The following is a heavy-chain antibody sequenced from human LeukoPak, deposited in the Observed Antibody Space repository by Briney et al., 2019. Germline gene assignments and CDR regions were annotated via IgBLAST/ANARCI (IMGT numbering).Heavy chain of an antibody. CDR1: GYTSTAHY. D-gene: IGHD2-2*01. V-gene: IGHV1-2*02. CDR2: MNPNSGDT. J-gene: IGHJ3*01. CDR3: ARVRVGYCSSTSCYSAGFDF. Sequence: ASVKVFCKTSGYTSTAHYIHWIRQAPGQGLEWMGWMNPNSGDTNYAQKFQGRVTLTRDKTARTAYMELTRLKSDDTAVYHCARVRVGYCSSTSCYSAGFDFWGQGTMVTVSS.